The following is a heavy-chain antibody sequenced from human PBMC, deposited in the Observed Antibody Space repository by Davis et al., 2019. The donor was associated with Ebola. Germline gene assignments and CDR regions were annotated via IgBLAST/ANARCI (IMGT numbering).Heavy chain of an antibody. D-gene: IGHD1-26*01. J-gene: IGHJ5*02. CDR1: GGTFSSYA. V-gene: IGHV1-69*13. CDR2: IIPIFGTA. Sequence: SVKVSCKASGGTFSSYAISWVRQAPGQGLEWMGGIIPIFGTANYAQKFQGRVTITADESTSTAYMELSSLRSEDTAVYYCAKLIAGAPSGGWFDPWGQGTLVTVSS. CDR3: AKLIAGAPSGGWFDP.